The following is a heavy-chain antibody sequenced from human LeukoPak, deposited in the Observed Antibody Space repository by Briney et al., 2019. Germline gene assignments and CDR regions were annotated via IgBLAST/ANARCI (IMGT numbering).Heavy chain of an antibody. D-gene: IGHD6-13*01. Sequence: ASVKVSCKASGYTFSGYYLHWVRQAPGQGLEWMGWINPNSGDTGYAQRFQGRVTMTRDTSISTIYMEIYMELTGLRFDDTALYYCARWDGYSSSPDYWGQGTLVTVSS. J-gene: IGHJ4*02. CDR1: GYTFSGYY. CDR3: ARWDGYSSSPDY. V-gene: IGHV1-2*02. CDR2: INPNSGDT.